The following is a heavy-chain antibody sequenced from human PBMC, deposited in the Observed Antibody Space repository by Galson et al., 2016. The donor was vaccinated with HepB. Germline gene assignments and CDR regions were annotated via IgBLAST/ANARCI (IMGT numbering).Heavy chain of an antibody. J-gene: IGHJ5*02. CDR3: ATDRPRFCISTTCPNWFDP. CDR1: GGTFSSYS. Sequence: SVKVSCKASGGTFSSYSISWVRQAPGQGLEWMGGIIPVFATPSYAQNFQGRVTITADRSTTTAYMELSSLRFEDTAVYYCATDRPRFCISTTCPNWFDPWGQGTLVTVSS. D-gene: IGHD2-2*01. V-gene: IGHV1-69*06. CDR2: IIPVFATP.